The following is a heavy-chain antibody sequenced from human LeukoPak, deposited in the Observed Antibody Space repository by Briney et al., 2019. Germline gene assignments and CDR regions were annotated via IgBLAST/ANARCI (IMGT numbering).Heavy chain of an antibody. Sequence: SETLSLTCSVSAGSLSLSNYYWSWIRQPPGKGLEWIGDIYYSGSTNYNPSLKSRVTISVDTSKNQFSLKLSSVTAADTAVYYCAREDDNTALDYWGQGTLVTVSP. V-gene: IGHV4-61*01. CDR3: AREDDNTALDY. CDR1: AGSLSLSNYY. D-gene: IGHD3-22*01. J-gene: IGHJ4*02. CDR2: IYYSGST.